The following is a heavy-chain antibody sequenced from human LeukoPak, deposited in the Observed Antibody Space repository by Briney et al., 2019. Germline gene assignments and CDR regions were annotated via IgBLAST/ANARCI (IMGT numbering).Heavy chain of an antibody. CDR1: GFTFRNYA. CDR2: IPTAGKT. J-gene: IGHJ4*02. CDR3: AREGYSSGWFRL. D-gene: IGHD6-19*01. V-gene: IGHV3-53*01. Sequence: GGSLRLSCAASGFTFRNYAMNWVRQAPGKGLEWVSVIPTAGKTYYADSVKGRFTISRDDSKNMVYLQMNSLRAEDTAVYFCAREGYSSGWFRLWGQGTLVTVSS.